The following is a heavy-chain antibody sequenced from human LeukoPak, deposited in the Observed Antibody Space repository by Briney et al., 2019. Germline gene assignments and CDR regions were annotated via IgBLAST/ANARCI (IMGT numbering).Heavy chain of an antibody. D-gene: IGHD3-22*01. V-gene: IGHV4-34*01. CDR2: INHSGST. Sequence: SETLSLTCAVYGGSFSGYYWSWIRQPPGKGLEWIGEINHSGSTNYNPSLKSRVTISVDTSKKQFSLKLSSVTAADTAVYYRVTYYFDSSGPKKNYWGQGTLVTVSS. CDR3: VTYYFDSSGPKKNY. CDR1: GGSFSGYY. J-gene: IGHJ4*02.